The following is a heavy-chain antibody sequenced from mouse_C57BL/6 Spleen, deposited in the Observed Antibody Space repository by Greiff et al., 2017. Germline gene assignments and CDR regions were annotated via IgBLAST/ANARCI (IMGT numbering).Heavy chain of an antibody. V-gene: IGHV1-52*01. CDR1: GYTFTSYW. CDR2: IDPSDSET. J-gene: IGHJ4*01. Sequence: QVQLQQPGAELVRPGSSVKLSCKASGYTFTSYWMHWVKQRPIQGLEWIGNIDPSDSETHYNQKFKDKATLTVDKSSSTAYMQLSSLTSEDSAVYYWARRGLYDGFLYAMDYWGQGTSVTVSS. CDR3: ARRGLYDGFLYAMDY. D-gene: IGHD2-3*01.